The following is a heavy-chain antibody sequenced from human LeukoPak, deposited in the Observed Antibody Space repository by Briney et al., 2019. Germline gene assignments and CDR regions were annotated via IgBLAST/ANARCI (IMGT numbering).Heavy chain of an antibody. V-gene: IGHV1-18*01. J-gene: IGHJ4*02. Sequence: ASAKVSCKASGYTFTSYGISWVRQAPGQGLEWMGWISAYNGNTNYAQKLQGRVTMTTDTSTSTAYMELRSLRSDDTAVYYCARDTADIVATKFDYWGQGTLVTVSS. D-gene: IGHD5-12*01. CDR1: GYTFTSYG. CDR3: ARDTADIVATKFDY. CDR2: ISAYNGNT.